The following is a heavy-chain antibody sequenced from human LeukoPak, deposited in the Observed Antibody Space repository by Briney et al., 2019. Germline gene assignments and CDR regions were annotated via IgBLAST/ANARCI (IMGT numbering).Heavy chain of an antibody. Sequence: QPGGSLRLSCAASGFTFSSYALSWVRQAPGKGLEWVSAISASSGGTYYADSLKGRFTISRDTSKNTLYLQMNSLRAEDTAVYYCAKRGRYYFDQWGQGTLGTVSS. J-gene: IGHJ4*02. CDR3: AKRGRYYFDQ. CDR2: ISASSGGT. CDR1: GFTFSSYA. V-gene: IGHV3-23*01.